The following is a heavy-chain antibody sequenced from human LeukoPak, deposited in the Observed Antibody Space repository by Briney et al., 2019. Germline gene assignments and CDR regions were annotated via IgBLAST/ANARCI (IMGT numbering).Heavy chain of an antibody. Sequence: GGSLRLSCAASGFTFSSYEMNWVRQAPGKGLEWVSYILNSGTTTYYAHSVKGRFTISRDNSKNSLYMQMNSLRAEDTGVYYCARDPPDYWGQGILVTVSS. CDR2: ILNSGTTT. J-gene: IGHJ4*02. CDR1: GFTFSSYE. CDR3: ARDPPDY. V-gene: IGHV3-48*03.